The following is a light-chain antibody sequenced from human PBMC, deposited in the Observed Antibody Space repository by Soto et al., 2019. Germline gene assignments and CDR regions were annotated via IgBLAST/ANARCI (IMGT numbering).Light chain of an antibody. CDR3: CSYAGSFIFV. J-gene: IGLJ1*01. V-gene: IGLV2-11*01. CDR1: SSDIGNYNY. CDR2: DVS. Sequence: QLVLTQPRSVSGSPGQSVTISCTGTSSDIGNYNYVSWYQQYPGKAPKLIIYDVSKRPSGIPDRFFGSKFGNTASLTISGLQAEDEADYYCCSYAGSFIFVFGTGTKLTVL.